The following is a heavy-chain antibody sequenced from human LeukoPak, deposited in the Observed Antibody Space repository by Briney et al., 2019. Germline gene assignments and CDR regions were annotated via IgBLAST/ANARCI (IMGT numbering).Heavy chain of an antibody. D-gene: IGHD6-19*01. J-gene: IGHJ4*02. CDR2: ISGSGGST. CDR1: GFTFSSYE. CDR3: AKDGRSYSSGWPPFDY. V-gene: IGHV3-23*01. Sequence: GGSLRLSCAASGFTFSSYEMNWVRQAPGKGLEWVSAISGSGGSTYYADSVKGRFTISRDNSKNTLYLQMNSLRAEDTAVYHCAKDGRSYSSGWPPFDYWGQGALVTVSS.